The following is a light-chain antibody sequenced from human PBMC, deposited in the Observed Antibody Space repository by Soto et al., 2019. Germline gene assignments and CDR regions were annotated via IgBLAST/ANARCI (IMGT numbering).Light chain of an antibody. V-gene: IGLV4-69*01. CDR1: SGHSSYA. CDR3: QTWGTGIQV. CDR2: LNSDGSH. J-gene: IGLJ2*01. Sequence: QAVVTQSPSASASLGASVKLTCTLSSGHSSYAIAWHQQQPEKGPRYLMKLNSDGSHSKGDGIPDRFSGSSSGTERYLTISSLQSEHEADYYCQTWGTGIQVFGGGTKLTVL.